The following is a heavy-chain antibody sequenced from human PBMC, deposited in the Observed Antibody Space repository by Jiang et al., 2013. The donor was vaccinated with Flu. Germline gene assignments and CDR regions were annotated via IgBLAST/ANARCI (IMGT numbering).Heavy chain of an antibody. D-gene: IGHD3-10*01. CDR3: ARDGGSGSGFDP. V-gene: IGHV3-13*01. CDR1: GFTFSSYD. J-gene: IGHJ5*02. CDR2: IGTAGDT. Sequence: RLSCAASGFTFSSYDMHWVRQATGKGLEWVSAIGTAGDTYYPGSVKGRFTISRENAKNSLYLQMNSLRAGDTAVYYCARDGGSGSGFDPWGQGTLVTVSS.